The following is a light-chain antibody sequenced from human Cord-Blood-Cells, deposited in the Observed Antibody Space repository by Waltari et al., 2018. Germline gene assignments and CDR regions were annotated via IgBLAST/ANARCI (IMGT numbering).Light chain of an antibody. V-gene: IGLV3-9*01. CDR3: QVWDSSTVV. CDR2: RDS. J-gene: IGLJ2*01. CDR1: NIGSKK. Sequence: SYELTQPLSVSVALGQTARITCGGKNIGSKKVHWYQQKPGQAPVLVIYRDSNRPSGIPERFSGSNSGNTATLTISRAQAGDEADYYCQVWDSSTVVFGGGTKLTVL.